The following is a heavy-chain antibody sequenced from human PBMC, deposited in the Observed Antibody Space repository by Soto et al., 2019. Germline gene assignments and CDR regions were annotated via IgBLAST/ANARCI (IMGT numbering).Heavy chain of an antibody. D-gene: IGHD5-18*01. CDR1: GFTFSGSA. CDR2: IRSKANSYAA. V-gene: IGHV3-73*01. Sequence: GGSLRLSCAASGFTFSGSAMHWVRQASGKGLEWVGRIRSKANSYAAAYAASVKGRFTISRDDSKNTTYLQMNSLKTEDTAVYYCTRHYGYEGFEPWGRGTLVTVSS. CDR3: TRHYGYEGFEP. J-gene: IGHJ5*02.